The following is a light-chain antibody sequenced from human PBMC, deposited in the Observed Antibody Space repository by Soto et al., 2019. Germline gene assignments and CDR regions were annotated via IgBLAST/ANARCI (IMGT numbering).Light chain of an antibody. CDR3: QQSYSTPIT. V-gene: IGKV1-39*01. J-gene: IGKJ5*01. Sequence: DIQMTQSPASLSASVRDRVTITCRASQSISTYVNWYQHNPGRAPKLLIYGTSSLQSGVPSRFSGSGSGTDFTLTINSLQPEDFPTYYCQQSYSTPITFGQGTRLENK. CDR2: GTS. CDR1: QSISTY.